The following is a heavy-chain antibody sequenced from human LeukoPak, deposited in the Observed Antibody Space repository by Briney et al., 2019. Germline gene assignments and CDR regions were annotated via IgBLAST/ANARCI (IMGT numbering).Heavy chain of an antibody. V-gene: IGHV3-43D*03. Sequence: GGSLRLSCAASGFTFDDYAMHWVRQAPGKGLEWVSLISWDGGSTYYADSVKGRLTISRDNSKNSLYLQMNSLRAEDTALYYCAKDEPGDGFDPWGQGTLVTVSS. CDR1: GFTFDDYA. CDR3: AKDEPGDGFDP. D-gene: IGHD5-24*01. J-gene: IGHJ5*02. CDR2: ISWDGGST.